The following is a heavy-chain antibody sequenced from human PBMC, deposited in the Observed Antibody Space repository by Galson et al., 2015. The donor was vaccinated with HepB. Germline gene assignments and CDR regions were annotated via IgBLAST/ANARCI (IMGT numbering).Heavy chain of an antibody. J-gene: IGHJ4*02. D-gene: IGHD2-21*02. Sequence: SETLSLTCTVSRGSISSSTYYWAWIRQPPGKGLEWIASIYYSGSTYYTPSLKSRVTISVDTSKNQFSLKLSSVTAADTAVYYCASTLVVTAIPKPWALYNWGQGTLVTVSS. V-gene: IGHV4-39*01. CDR3: ASTLVVTAIPKPWALYN. CDR2: IYYSGST. CDR1: RGSISSSTYY.